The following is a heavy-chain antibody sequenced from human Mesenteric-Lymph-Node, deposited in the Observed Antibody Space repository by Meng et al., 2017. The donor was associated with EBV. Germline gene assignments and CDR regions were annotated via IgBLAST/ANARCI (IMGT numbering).Heavy chain of an antibody. V-gene: IGHV1-18*01. CDR2: ISGYTGNT. CDR3: ARDPEPDHYDSRGRFDY. Sequence: QVPLVLFGPGVTKPGASVKVSCKASGYSFTSYGIPWVRQAPGQGLEWMGWISGYTGNTNYAQKVQGRVTVTTDTSTSTAYMEVRSLISDDTAVYYCARDPEPDHYDSRGRFDYWGQGTLVTVSS. J-gene: IGHJ4*02. D-gene: IGHD3-22*01. CDR1: GYSFTSYG.